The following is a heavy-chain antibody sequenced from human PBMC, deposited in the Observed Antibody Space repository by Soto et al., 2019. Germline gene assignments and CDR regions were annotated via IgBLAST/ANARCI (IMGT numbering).Heavy chain of an antibody. CDR1: GYTFAGYY. CDR3: ARAVGSRRSSGDY. D-gene: IGHD6-6*01. CDR2: INPNSGGT. V-gene: IGHV1-2*02. J-gene: IGHJ4*02. Sequence: ASAKVSCKASGYTFAGYYMHGVRQAPGQGLEWMGWINPNSGGTNYAQKFQGRVTMTRDTSISTAYMELSRLRSDDTAVYYCARAVGSRRSSGDYWGQGTLVTVSS.